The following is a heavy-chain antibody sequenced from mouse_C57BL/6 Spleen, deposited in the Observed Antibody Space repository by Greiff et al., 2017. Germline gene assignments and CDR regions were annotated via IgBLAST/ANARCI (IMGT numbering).Heavy chain of an antibody. J-gene: IGHJ2*01. CDR1: GYAFSSSW. Sequence: QVQLQQSGPELVKPGASVKISCKASGYAFSSSWMNWVKQRPGKGLEWIGRIYPGDGDTNYNGKFKGKATLTPDKSSSTAYMQLSSLTSEDSAVYFCARGGSNYGNYFDYWGQGTTLTVSS. CDR2: IYPGDGDT. CDR3: ARGGSNYGNYFDY. D-gene: IGHD2-5*01. V-gene: IGHV1-82*01.